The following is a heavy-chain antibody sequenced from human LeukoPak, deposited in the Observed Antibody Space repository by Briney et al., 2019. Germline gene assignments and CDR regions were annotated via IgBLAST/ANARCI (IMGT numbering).Heavy chain of an antibody. CDR1: GFTFSSYA. J-gene: IGHJ3*02. Sequence: GGSLRLSCAASGFTFSSYAMSWVRQAPGKGLEWVSAISGSGGSTYYADSVKGRFTISRDNSKNTLYLQMNSLRAEDTAVYYCAKDRPIQVVKRQDASDIWGQGTMVTVSS. V-gene: IGHV3-23*01. CDR2: ISGSGGST. CDR3: AKDRPIQVVKRQDASDI. D-gene: IGHD4-23*01.